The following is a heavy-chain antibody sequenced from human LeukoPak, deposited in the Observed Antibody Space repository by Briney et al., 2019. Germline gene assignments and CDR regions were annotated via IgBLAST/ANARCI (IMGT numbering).Heavy chain of an antibody. CDR3: AREGAIAPDLFDS. J-gene: IGHJ4*02. D-gene: IGHD6-13*01. CDR1: GFSFSTYT. Sequence: GGSLRLSCAASGFSFSTYTMNWVRQAPGKGLEWVSSITYSSTYLYYADSLKGRFTISRDNAKNSLYLQMNSLRAEDTAVYYCAREGAIAPDLFDSWGQGTLITVSS. CDR2: ITYSSTYL. V-gene: IGHV3-21*01.